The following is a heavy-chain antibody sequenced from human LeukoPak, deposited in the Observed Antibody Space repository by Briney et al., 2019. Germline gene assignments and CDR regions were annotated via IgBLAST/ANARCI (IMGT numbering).Heavy chain of an antibody. V-gene: IGHV3-30-3*01. J-gene: IGHJ4*02. CDR2: TSYDGSSE. Sequence: GGSLRLSCAASGFTFGDYAMHWVRQPPGKGLEWVAVTSYDGSSEYYADSVKGRFTISRDSSKNTLSLQMNSLRVEDTAVYYCARGGDSSSWSPSDYWGQGTLVTVSS. D-gene: IGHD6-13*01. CDR1: GFTFGDYA. CDR3: ARGGDSSSWSPSDY.